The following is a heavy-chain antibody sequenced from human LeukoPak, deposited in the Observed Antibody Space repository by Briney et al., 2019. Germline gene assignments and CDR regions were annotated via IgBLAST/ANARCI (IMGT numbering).Heavy chain of an antibody. Sequence: PSETLSLTCTVSGGSISSYYWGWIRQPPGRGMERIGYIYYSGSTNYNPSLKSRVTISVDTSKNRCSLKLSSVTAADTAVYYWASGAGPSDYWGQGTLVTVSS. CDR3: ASGAGPSDY. CDR1: GGSISSYY. D-gene: IGHD4-17*01. J-gene: IGHJ4*02. V-gene: IGHV4-59*01. CDR2: IYYSGST.